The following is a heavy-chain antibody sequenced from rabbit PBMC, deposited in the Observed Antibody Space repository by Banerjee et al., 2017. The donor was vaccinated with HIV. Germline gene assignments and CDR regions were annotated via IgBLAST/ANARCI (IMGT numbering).Heavy chain of an antibody. CDR1: GFSFSNKCV. D-gene: IGHD1-1*01. CDR3: SRDAITRGYNL. Sequence: QEQLEESGGDLVKPEGSLTLTCTASGFSFSNKCVMCWVRQAPGKGLEWIACIYGGSSGSAYYANGGKGRFTISKTSATTVTLQMTSLTAADTSSYFCSRDAITRGYNLWGPGTLVTVS. CDR2: IYGGSSGSA. V-gene: IGHV1S45*01. J-gene: IGHJ4*01.